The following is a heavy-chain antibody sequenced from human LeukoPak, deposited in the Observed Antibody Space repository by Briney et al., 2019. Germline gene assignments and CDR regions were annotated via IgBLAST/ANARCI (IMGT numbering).Heavy chain of an antibody. J-gene: IGHJ3*02. CDR1: GFTFSSYS. CDR3: AREGTEPNIAAAVSAFDI. Sequence: GGSLRLSCAASGFTFSSYSMNWVRQAPGKGLEWVSSISSSSSYIYYADSVKGRFTISRDNAKNSLYLQMYSLRAEDTAVYYCAREGTEPNIAAAVSAFDIWGQGTMVTVSS. V-gene: IGHV3-21*01. CDR2: ISSSSSYI. D-gene: IGHD6-13*01.